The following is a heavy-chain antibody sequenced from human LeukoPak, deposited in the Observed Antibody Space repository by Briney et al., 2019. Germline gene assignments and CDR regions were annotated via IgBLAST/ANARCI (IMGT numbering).Heavy chain of an antibody. D-gene: IGHD6-19*01. CDR1: GGSISSYY. J-gene: IGHJ4*02. CDR3: ARDRSAVAGGASNFDY. V-gene: IGHV4-4*07. CDR2: IYTSGST. Sequence: KALETLSLTCTVSGGSISSYYWSWIRQPAGKGLEWIGRIYTSGSTNYNPSLKSRVTMSVDTSKNQFSLKLSSVTAADTAVYYCARDRSAVAGGASNFDYWGQGTLVTVSS.